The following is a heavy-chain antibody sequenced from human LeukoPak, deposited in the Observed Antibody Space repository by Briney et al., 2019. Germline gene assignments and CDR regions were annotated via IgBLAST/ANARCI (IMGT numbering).Heavy chain of an antibody. CDR1: GYTFTSDD. Sequence: ASVKVSCKASGYTFTSDDINWVRQATGQGLEWMGWMNPNSGNTGYAQKFQARVSMTRNTSISTAYMELSSLRSEDTAVYYCTRGLVVLSATSWAFDIWGHGTMVTVSS. CDR3: TRGLVVLSATSWAFDI. V-gene: IGHV1-8*01. CDR2: MNPNSGNT. D-gene: IGHD2-15*01. J-gene: IGHJ3*02.